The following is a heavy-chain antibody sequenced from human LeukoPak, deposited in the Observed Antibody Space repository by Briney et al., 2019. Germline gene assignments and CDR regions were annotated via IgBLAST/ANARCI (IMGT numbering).Heavy chain of an antibody. J-gene: IGHJ4*02. CDR1: GGSFSGYY. CDR3: ARGAQVLRYFDWLKRYFDY. D-gene: IGHD3-9*01. V-gene: IGHV4-34*01. CDR2: INHSGST. Sequence: SETLSPTCAVYGGSFSGYYWSWIRQPPGKGLEWIGEINHSGSTNYNPSLKSRVTISVDTSKNQFSLKLSSVTAADTAVYYCARGAQVLRYFDWLKRYFDYWGQGTLVTVSS.